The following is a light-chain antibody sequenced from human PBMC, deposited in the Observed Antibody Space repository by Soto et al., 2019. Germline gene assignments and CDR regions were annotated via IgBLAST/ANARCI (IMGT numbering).Light chain of an antibody. CDR2: EVR. V-gene: IGLV2-14*01. Sequence: QSALTQPASVSGSPGQSITISCTGTSCDVGTYNRVSWYQQPPGTAPKLIIYEVRNRPSGVSNRFSGSKSGNTAYLTISGLQAEDEADYFCNSYTTSYTYVFGTGTKVTVL. CDR1: SCDVGTYNR. CDR3: NSYTTSYTYV. J-gene: IGLJ1*01.